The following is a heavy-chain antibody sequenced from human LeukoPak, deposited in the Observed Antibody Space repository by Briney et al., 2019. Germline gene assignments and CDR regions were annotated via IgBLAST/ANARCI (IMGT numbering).Heavy chain of an antibody. J-gene: IGHJ4*02. Sequence: GGSLRLSCAASGFTVSNNYMSWVRQAPGKGLEWVSVIHSGGSTYYADSVKGRFTISRDNSKNTLYLQMNSLRAEDTAFYYCARQQLVPRFDSWGQGTLVTVSS. CDR3: ARQQLVPRFDS. D-gene: IGHD6-13*01. V-gene: IGHV3-53*01. CDR1: GFTVSNNY. CDR2: IHSGGST.